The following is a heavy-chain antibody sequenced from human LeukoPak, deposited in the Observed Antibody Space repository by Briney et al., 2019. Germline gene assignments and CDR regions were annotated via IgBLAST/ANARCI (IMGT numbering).Heavy chain of an antibody. D-gene: IGHD2-2*01. CDR3: ATNLFCASASCL. J-gene: IGHJ4*02. Sequence: PGGSLRLSXAASGFTFSSYAMSWVRQAPGKGLEWVSAISGSGGSTYYADSVKGRFTISRDNANDSLYLEMKSLRVEDTATYYCATNLFCASASCLWGQGTLVTVSS. CDR1: GFTFSSYA. CDR2: ISGSGGST. V-gene: IGHV3-23*01.